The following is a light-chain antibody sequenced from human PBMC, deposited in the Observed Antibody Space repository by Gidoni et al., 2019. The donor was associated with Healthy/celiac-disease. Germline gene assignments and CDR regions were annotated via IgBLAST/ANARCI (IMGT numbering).Light chain of an antibody. CDR3: QQYYSTPQT. V-gene: IGKV4-1*01. Sequence: DIVMTQSPDSLAVSLGARATIHCKSSQSVLYSSNNKTYLAWYQQKPGQPPKLLIYWASTRESGVPDRFSGSGSGTDFTLTISSLQAEDVAVYYCQQYYSTPQTFGQGTKVEIK. CDR2: WAS. CDR1: QSVLYSSNNKTY. J-gene: IGKJ1*01.